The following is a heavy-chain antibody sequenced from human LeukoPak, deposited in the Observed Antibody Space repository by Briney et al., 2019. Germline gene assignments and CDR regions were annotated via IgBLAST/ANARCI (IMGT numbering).Heavy chain of an antibody. D-gene: IGHD4-17*01. CDR3: ARGTTAYFDY. V-gene: IGHV4-34*01. J-gene: IGHJ4*02. CDR2: INHSGST. CDR1: GGSFSGYY. Sequence: SETLSLTCAVYGGSFSGYYWSWIRQPPGKGLEWMGEINHSGSTNYNPSLKSRGTISVDTSKNQFSLKLSSVTAADTAVYYCARGTTAYFDYWGQGTLVTVSS.